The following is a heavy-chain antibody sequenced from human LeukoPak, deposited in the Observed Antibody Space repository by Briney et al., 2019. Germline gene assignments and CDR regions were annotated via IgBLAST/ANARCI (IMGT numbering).Heavy chain of an antibody. CDR3: ARGADGVSSNSRGWFDP. J-gene: IGHJ5*02. CDR2: IKKDGSEK. Sequence: GGSLRLSCAASGFTFSSYWMSWVRQAPGKGLEWVANIKKDGSEKYYVDSVKGRFTISRDNAKKSLYLQMNSLRAEDTAVYYCARGADGVSSNSRGWFDPWGQGTLVTVSS. D-gene: IGHD2-15*01. CDR1: GFTFSSYW. V-gene: IGHV3-7*01.